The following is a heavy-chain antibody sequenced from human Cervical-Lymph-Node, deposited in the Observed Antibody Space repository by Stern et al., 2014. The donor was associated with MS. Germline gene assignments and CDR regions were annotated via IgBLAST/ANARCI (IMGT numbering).Heavy chain of an antibody. CDR3: ARGMSSGSYH. Sequence: EVQLVESGGGLVQPGGSLRISCEASGFIFTNYWIHWVRQAPGKGLVWVSLINYDGTTTNYADSVKGRFIISRDDAKNTVFLQMNDLRAEDTAFYYCARGMSSGSYHWGQGTLVTVSS. D-gene: IGHD6-19*01. CDR1: GFIFTNYW. V-gene: IGHV3-74*02. J-gene: IGHJ4*02. CDR2: INYDGTTT.